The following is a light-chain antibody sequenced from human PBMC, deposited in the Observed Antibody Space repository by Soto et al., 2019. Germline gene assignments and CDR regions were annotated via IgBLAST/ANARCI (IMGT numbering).Light chain of an antibody. Sequence: EIVLTQSPGTLSLSPGERATISCRASQSINTRYLAWYQQKPVQAPRLLIYGASSRAIGIPDRFSGSGSGTYFTLTISSLAPEDFAVYYCQQFGNSVYTFGQGTKLEIK. J-gene: IGKJ2*01. V-gene: IGKV3-20*01. CDR2: GAS. CDR1: QSINTRY. CDR3: QQFGNSVYT.